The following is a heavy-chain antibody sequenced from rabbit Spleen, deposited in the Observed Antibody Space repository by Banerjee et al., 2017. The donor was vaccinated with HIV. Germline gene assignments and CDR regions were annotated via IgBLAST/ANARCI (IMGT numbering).Heavy chain of an antibody. CDR1: GFSFSSGYD. CDR2: IDPNNGNT. D-gene: IGHD4-1*01. J-gene: IGHJ4*01. CDR3: AREGWGVMSFNL. Sequence: QSLEESGGGLVQPGASLTLTCTASGFSFSSGYDMCWVRQAPGKGLEWITCIDPNNGNTYYASWAKGRFTISKTSSTTVALQMPSLTVADTATYFCAREGWGVMSFNLWGQGTLVTVS. V-gene: IGHV1S40*01.